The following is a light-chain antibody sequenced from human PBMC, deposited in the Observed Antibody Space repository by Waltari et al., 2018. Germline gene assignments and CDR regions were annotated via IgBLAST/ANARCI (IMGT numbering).Light chain of an antibody. Sequence: QSVLTQPPSASGTPGQRVTMSCSGNSSNIGSNLVYWYQHLPGTAPKLLIYRDSHRPSGVPDRVSGSRSGNSASLASSGLRSDDEADYYCATWDVGLSAWMFGGGTKLTVL. CDR3: ATWDVGLSAWM. V-gene: IGLV1-47*01. CDR1: SSNIGSNL. CDR2: RDS. J-gene: IGLJ3*02.